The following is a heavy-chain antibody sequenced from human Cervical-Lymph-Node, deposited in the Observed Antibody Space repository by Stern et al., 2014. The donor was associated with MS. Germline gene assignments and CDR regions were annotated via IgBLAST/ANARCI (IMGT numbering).Heavy chain of an antibody. J-gene: IGHJ2*01. CDR2: ISSNGGRT. D-gene: IGHD2-21*02. CDR3: ARGVTYCGGGCYGWYFDL. V-gene: IGHV3-64*01. Sequence: EMQLVESGGGLVQPGGSLRVSCAASGFTFSSYAMHWVRQAPGQGLEYVSVISSNGGRTYYANSVQGRFTISRDNSKNTLYLHMGSLRVEDMAVYYCARGVTYCGGGCYGWYFDLWGRGTLVTVSS. CDR1: GFTFSSYA.